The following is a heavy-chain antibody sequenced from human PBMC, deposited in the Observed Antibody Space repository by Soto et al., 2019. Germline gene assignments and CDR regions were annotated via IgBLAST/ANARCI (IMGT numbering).Heavy chain of an antibody. Sequence: PGGSLRLSCAASGFTFSTYYMNWVRQAPGKGLEWVANIKQDGSEKNYVDSVKGRFTISRDNAKSSLFLQMNSLRAGDTAVYYYARDRGYCSGGTCYSVLDYWGQGILVTVSS. V-gene: IGHV3-7*01. CDR1: GFTFSTYY. D-gene: IGHD2-15*01. J-gene: IGHJ4*02. CDR3: ARDRGYCSGGTCYSVLDY. CDR2: IKQDGSEK.